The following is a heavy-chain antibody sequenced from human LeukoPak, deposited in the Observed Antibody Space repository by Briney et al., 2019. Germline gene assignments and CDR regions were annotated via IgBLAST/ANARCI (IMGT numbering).Heavy chain of an antibody. J-gene: IGHJ4*02. CDR3: AREVFTVVVPAARYFDY. CDR2: IWYDGSNK. D-gene: IGHD2-2*01. Sequence: PGRSLRLSCAASGFTFSSYAMHWVRQAPGKGLEWVAVIWYDGSNKYYADSVKGRFTISRDNSKNTLYLQMNSLRAEDTAVYYCAREVFTVVVPAARYFDYWGQGTLVTVSS. V-gene: IGHV3-33*08. CDR1: GFTFSSYA.